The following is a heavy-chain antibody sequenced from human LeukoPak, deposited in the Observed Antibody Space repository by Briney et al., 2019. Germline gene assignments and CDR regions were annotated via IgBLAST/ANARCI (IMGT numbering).Heavy chain of an antibody. D-gene: IGHD1-26*01. J-gene: IGHJ4*02. CDR1: GYTFTSYD. CDR3: ARTFRRDGSYPFDY. Sequence: ASVKVSCKASGYTFTSYDINWVRQATGQGLEWMGWMNPNSGNTGYAQKFQGRVTMTRNTSISTAYMELSSLRSEDTAVYYCARTFRRDGSYPFDYWGQGTLVTVSS. V-gene: IGHV1-8*01. CDR2: MNPNSGNT.